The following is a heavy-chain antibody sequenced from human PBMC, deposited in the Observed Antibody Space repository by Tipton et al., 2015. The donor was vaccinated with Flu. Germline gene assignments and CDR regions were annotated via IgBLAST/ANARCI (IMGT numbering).Heavy chain of an antibody. CDR3: ARSRIPEPSPFY. CDR2: ISSSGSTI. D-gene: IGHD1-14*01. J-gene: IGHJ4*02. CDR1: GFTFSSYE. V-gene: IGHV3-48*03. Sequence: QLVQSGGGLVQPGGSLRLSCAASGFTFSSYEMNWVRQAPGKGLEWLSYISSSGSTISYADSVRGRFTISRDNAKNSLYLQLNSLRVEDTAVYYCARSRIPEPSPFYWGQGTRVTVSS.